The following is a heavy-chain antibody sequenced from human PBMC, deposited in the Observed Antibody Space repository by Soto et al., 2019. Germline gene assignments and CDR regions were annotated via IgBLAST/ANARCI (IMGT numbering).Heavy chain of an antibody. CDR2: IYYSGST. V-gene: IGHV4-31*03. D-gene: IGHD6-25*01. J-gene: IGHJ5*02. CDR3: ARDVRGPAGGFDP. Sequence: SETLSLTCTVSGGSISSGGYYWSWIRPHPGKGLEWIGYIYYSGSTYYNPSLKSRVTISVDTSKNQFSLKLSSVTAADTAVYYCARDVRGPAGGFDPWGQGTLVTVS. CDR1: GGSISSGGYY.